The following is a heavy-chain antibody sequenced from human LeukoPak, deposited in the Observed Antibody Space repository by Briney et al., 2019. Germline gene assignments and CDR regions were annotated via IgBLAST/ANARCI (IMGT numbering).Heavy chain of an antibody. Sequence: SETLSLTCTVSGGSISSSSYYWGWIRQPPGKGLEWIGSIYYSGSTYYNPSLKSRVTISVDTSKNQFSLKLGSVTAADTAVYYCARAPGYGGELDYWGQGTLVTVSS. D-gene: IGHD4-23*01. CDR3: ARAPGYGGELDY. CDR1: GGSISSSSYY. J-gene: IGHJ4*02. V-gene: IGHV4-39*07. CDR2: IYYSGST.